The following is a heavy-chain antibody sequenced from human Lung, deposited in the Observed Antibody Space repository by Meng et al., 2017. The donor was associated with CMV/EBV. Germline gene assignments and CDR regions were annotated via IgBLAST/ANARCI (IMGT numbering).Heavy chain of an antibody. Sequence: SXAASGFTFDDYAMHWVRQAPGKGLEWVSGISWNSGGIGYADSVKGRFTISRDNAKNSLYLQMNSLRAEDKALYYCAKDLRPRYNWNYDYYYGMDVWGQGTXVTVSS. J-gene: IGHJ6*02. CDR2: ISWNSGGI. CDR1: GFTFDDYA. D-gene: IGHD1-20*01. CDR3: AKDLRPRYNWNYDYYYGMDV. V-gene: IGHV3-9*01.